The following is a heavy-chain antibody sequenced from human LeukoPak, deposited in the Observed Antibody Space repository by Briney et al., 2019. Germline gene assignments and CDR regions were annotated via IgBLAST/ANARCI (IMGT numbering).Heavy chain of an antibody. J-gene: IGHJ3*02. CDR2: IYYSGST. Sequence: SLTCTVSGGSXSSYYWSWIRQPPGKGLEWIGYIYYSGSTNYNPSLKSRVTISVDTSKNQFSLKLSSVTAADTAVYYCARRGATGSWAFDIWGQGTMVTVSS. CDR1: GGSXSSYY. CDR3: ARRGATGSWAFDI. V-gene: IGHV4-59*08. D-gene: IGHD3-16*01.